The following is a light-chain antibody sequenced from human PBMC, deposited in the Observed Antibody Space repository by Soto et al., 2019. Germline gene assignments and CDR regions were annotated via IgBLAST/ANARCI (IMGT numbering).Light chain of an antibody. V-gene: IGLV2-14*01. CDR2: EVS. J-gene: IGLJ1*01. CDR3: SSYTSSRAYV. Sequence: QSALTQPASVSGSPGQSITISCTGTNSDVGGYNYVSWYQQHPGKAPELMIHEVSSRPSGVSNRFSGSKSGNTASLTISGLQAEDEADYYCSSYTSSRAYVFGIGTKVTVL. CDR1: NSDVGGYNY.